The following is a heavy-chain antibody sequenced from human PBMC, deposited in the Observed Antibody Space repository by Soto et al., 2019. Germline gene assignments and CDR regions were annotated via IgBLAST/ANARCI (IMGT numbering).Heavy chain of an antibody. J-gene: IGHJ4*02. D-gene: IGHD4-4*01. CDR3: ARGDTVTAGYFDF. Sequence: SETLSLTCTVSGGSVSSDGYYWSWIRQHPGKGLEWIGYIHYTGSTYYNPSLKSRVTISVDTSKNQFSLKLSSVTAADTAVYYCARGDTVTAGYFDFWGQGTLVTVSS. V-gene: IGHV4-31*03. CDR1: GGSVSSDGYY. CDR2: IHYTGST.